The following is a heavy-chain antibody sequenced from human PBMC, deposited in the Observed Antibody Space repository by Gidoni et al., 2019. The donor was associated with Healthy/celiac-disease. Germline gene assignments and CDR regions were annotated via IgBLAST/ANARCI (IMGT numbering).Heavy chain of an antibody. CDR1: GFTFRSYA. J-gene: IGHJ6*02. Sequence: QVQLVESGGGVVQPGRSRRLSCAASGFTFRSYAMHWARQAPGKGLEWVAVISYDGSNKYYADYVKGRFTISRDNSKNTLYLQMNSLRAEDTAVYYCARGARYYGSGSTTMDVWGQGTTVTVSS. CDR3: ARGARYYGSGSTTMDV. D-gene: IGHD3-10*01. V-gene: IGHV3-30*01. CDR2: ISYDGSNK.